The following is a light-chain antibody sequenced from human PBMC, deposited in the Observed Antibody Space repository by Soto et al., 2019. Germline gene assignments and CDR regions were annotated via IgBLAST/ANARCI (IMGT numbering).Light chain of an antibody. CDR1: SSDVGGYNY. CDR2: DVS. J-gene: IGLJ1*01. Sequence: QSALTQPASVSGSPGQSITISCTGTSSDVGGYNYVSWYQQHPGKAPKLMIYDVSNRPSGVSNRFSGSKSGNTASLTISGLQAEAEADYYCSSYTGSSTLCVFGTGTKVTVL. CDR3: SSYTGSSTLCV. V-gene: IGLV2-14*01.